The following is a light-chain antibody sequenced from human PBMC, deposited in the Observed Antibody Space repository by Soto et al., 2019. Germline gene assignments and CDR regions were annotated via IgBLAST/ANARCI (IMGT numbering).Light chain of an antibody. Sequence: QSVLTQAPSVSGTPGQRVTITCSGSSSNIGRNSVNWYQHLPGTAPKLLTHGNNHRPSGVPDRFSGSKSGTSASLAISGLQTGDEADYYCGSWDSSLSAYVFGTGTKVTVL. CDR2: GNN. V-gene: IGLV1-44*01. CDR1: SSNIGRNS. J-gene: IGLJ1*01. CDR3: GSWDSSLSAYV.